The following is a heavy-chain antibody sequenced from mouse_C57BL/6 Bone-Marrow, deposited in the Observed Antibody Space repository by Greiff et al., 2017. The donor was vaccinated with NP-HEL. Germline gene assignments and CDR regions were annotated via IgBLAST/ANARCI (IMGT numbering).Heavy chain of an antibody. Sequence: VQLQQSGAELVRPGASVTLSCKASGYTFTDYEMHWVKQTPVHGLEWIGAIDPETGGTAYNQKFKGKAILTADKSSSTAYMELRSLTSEDSAVYYCTNWCGYYRYGMDYWGQGTSLTVSS. CDR3: TNWCGYYRYGMDY. D-gene: IGHD2-3*01. V-gene: IGHV1-15*01. CDR2: IDPETGGT. J-gene: IGHJ4*01. CDR1: GYTFTDYE.